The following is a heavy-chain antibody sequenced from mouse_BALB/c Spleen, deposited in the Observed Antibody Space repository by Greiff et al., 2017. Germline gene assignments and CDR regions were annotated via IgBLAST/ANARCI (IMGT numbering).Heavy chain of an antibody. J-gene: IGHJ3*01. Sequence: EVKVVESGGGLVKPGGSLKLSCAASGFTFSSYTMSWVRQTPEKRLEWVATISSGGSYTYYPDTVTGRFTISRDNAKNTLYLEMSSLRSEDTAMYYCAKTTVVEGFAYWGQGTLVTVSA. V-gene: IGHV5-6-4*01. CDR2: ISSGGSYT. CDR3: AKTTVVEGFAY. D-gene: IGHD1-1*01. CDR1: GFTFSSYT.